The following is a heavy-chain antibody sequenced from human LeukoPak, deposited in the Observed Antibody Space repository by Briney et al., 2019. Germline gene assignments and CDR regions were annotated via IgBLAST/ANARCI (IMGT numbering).Heavy chain of an antibody. CDR3: AKDGHYYAPKDAFDI. CDR1: GFTFSSYA. V-gene: IGHV3-30*04. CDR2: ISYDGSNK. Sequence: GGSLRLSCAASGFTFSSYAMHWVRQAPGKGLEWVAVISYDGSNKYYADSVKGRFTISRDNSKNTLYLQMNSLRAEDTAVYYCAKDGHYYAPKDAFDIWGQGTMVTVSS. J-gene: IGHJ3*02. D-gene: IGHD3-10*01.